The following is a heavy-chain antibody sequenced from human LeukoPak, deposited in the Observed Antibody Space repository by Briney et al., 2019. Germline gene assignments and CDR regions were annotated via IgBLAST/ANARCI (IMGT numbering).Heavy chain of an antibody. CDR3: TATYYDYIWGSYRYSGTIDY. D-gene: IGHD3-16*02. CDR1: GYTFTSYY. CDR2: INPSGGST. J-gene: IGHJ4*02. V-gene: IGHV1-46*01. Sequence: PRASVKVSCTASGYTFTSYYMHWVRQAPGQGLEWMGIINPSGGSTSYAQKFQGRVTMTRDMSTSTVYMELSSLRSEDTAVYYCTATYYDYIWGSYRYSGTIDYWGQGTLVTVSS.